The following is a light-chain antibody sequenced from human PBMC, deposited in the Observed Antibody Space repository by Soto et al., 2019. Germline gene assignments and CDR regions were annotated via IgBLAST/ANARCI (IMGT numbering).Light chain of an antibody. J-gene: IGLJ1*01. CDR2: ANN. V-gene: IGLV1-40*01. CDR3: QSYDSSRSPLYV. Sequence: QSVLTQPPSVSGAPGQRVSISCTGSSSNIGAGYDVHWYQHLPGTAPKLLIYANNNRPSGVPDRCSGSKSGTSASLAITGLQAEDEADYDCQSYDSSRSPLYVIGTRTKVTGL. CDR1: SSNIGAGYD.